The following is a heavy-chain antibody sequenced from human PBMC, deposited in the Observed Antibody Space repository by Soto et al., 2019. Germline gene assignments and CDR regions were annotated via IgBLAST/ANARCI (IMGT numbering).Heavy chain of an antibody. CDR2: IDWDDDK. V-gene: IGHV2-70*04. Sequence: SGPTLVNPTQTLTLTCTFSGFSLTTVGMHVSWIRQPPGKALEWLARIDWDDDKWYSPSLKTRLTISKDTSKNRVVLTMTNMDPVDTATYYCARMTTTHSFAFWGQGTLVTVSS. J-gene: IGHJ4*02. CDR3: ARMTTTHSFAF. D-gene: IGHD4-4*01. CDR1: GFSLTTVGMH.